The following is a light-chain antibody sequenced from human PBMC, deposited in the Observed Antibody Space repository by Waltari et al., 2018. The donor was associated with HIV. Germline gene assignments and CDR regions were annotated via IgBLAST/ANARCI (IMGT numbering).Light chain of an antibody. V-gene: IGKV4-1*01. CDR1: RTILFSSDNRNY. CDR3: QQYFRIPPT. CDR2: LAS. Sequence: DIVMTQSPDPLPVSLGERATLNCTSSRTILFSSDNRNYLAWYQQKPRQPPKLLISLASTRDSGVPDRFSGSGSGTDFTLTITRLQAEDVAVYHCQQYFRIPPTFGGGTKVEIK. J-gene: IGKJ4*01.